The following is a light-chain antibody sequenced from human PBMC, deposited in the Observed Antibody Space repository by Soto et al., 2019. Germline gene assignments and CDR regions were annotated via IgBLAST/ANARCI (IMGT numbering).Light chain of an antibody. CDR3: SSYTSSCTPHVV. CDR1: SSDVGGYNY. CDR2: DVS. V-gene: IGLV2-14*01. Sequence: QSALTQPASVSGSPGQSITISCTGTSSDVGGYNYVSWYQQHPGKAPKLMIYDVSNRPSGVSNRFSGSKSGNTASLTISGLQAEDEADYYCSSYTSSCTPHVVFGGGTKVTVL. J-gene: IGLJ2*01.